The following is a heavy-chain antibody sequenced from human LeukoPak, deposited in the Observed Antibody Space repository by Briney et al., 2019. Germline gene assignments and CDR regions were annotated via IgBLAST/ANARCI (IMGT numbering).Heavy chain of an antibody. V-gene: IGHV3-23*01. D-gene: IGHD3-22*01. CDR1: GFTFSIYA. CDR3: ARDRPNYYGSDGHYYRRDGDY. CDR2: ITSRGEST. J-gene: IGHJ4*02. Sequence: GGSLRLSCAASGFTFSIYAMSWVRQAPGKGLQWVPSITSRGESTWYVDSVKGRFTITRDNSENTLYLQMHSLRAEDTAVYYCARDRPNYYGSDGHYYRRDGDYWGRGTLVSVSS.